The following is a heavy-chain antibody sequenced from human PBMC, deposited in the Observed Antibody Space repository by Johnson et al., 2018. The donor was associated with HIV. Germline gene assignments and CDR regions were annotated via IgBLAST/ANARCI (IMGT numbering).Heavy chain of an antibody. J-gene: IGHJ3*02. CDR3: AAYYDFWSGPHDAFDI. Sequence: VQLVESGGGVVQPGRSLRLSCAASGFTFSSYAMHWVRQAPGQGSEWVAVISYDGSNQYYADSVKGRFTISRDNSKNTVFLQMNSLRPENTAMYYCAAYYDFWSGPHDAFDIWGQGTLVTVSS. V-gene: IGHV3-30*04. CDR1: GFTFSSYA. CDR2: ISYDGSNQ. D-gene: IGHD3-3*01.